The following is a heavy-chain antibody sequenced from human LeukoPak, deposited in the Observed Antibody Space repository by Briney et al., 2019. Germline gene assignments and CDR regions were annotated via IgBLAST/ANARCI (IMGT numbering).Heavy chain of an antibody. Sequence: PSETLSLTCTVSGGSISSYYWSWIRQPPGKGLEWIGYMYYSGSTNYNPSLKSRVTISVDMSKNQVSLKLSSATAADTAVYYCARGQARLSWFDPWGQGILVTVSS. CDR3: ARGQARLSWFDP. D-gene: IGHD6-19*01. CDR1: GGSISSYY. CDR2: MYYSGST. V-gene: IGHV4-59*01. J-gene: IGHJ5*02.